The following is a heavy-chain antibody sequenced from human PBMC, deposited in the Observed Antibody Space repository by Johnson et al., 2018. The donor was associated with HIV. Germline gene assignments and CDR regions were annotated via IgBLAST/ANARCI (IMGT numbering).Heavy chain of an antibody. CDR2: IYSGGAT. J-gene: IGHJ3*02. D-gene: IGHD2-15*01. V-gene: IGHV3-53*01. CDR1: GFTVSSHY. Sequence: VQLVESGGGLIKPGGSLRLSCAASGFTVSSHYMSWVRQSPGKGLEWLSVIYSGGATYYADSVQGRFTVSRDSSKNTLYLQMNSLRAEDTAMYYCARDTGGYCSGNSCFMGDAFDIWGQGTMVTVSS. CDR3: ARDTGGYCSGNSCFMGDAFDI.